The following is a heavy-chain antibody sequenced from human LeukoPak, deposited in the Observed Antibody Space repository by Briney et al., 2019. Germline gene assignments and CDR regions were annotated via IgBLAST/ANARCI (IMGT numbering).Heavy chain of an antibody. CDR2: IYYSGST. D-gene: IGHD3-10*01. Sequence: PSETLSLTCTVSGRSISSYYWSWLRQPPGKGLEWIGYIYYSGSTNYNPSLKSRVTISVDTSKNQFSLKLSSVTAADTAVYYCARDRRGAPGDYYYYYGMDVWGQGTTVTVS. V-gene: IGHV4-59*01. CDR3: ARDRRGAPGDYYYYYGMDV. J-gene: IGHJ6*02. CDR1: GRSISSYY.